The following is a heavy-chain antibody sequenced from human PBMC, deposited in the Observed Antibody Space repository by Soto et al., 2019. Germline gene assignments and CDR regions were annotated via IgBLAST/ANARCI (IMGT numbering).Heavy chain of an antibody. V-gene: IGHV1-69*02. CDR3: ARVLMVRGVTNYYYYMDV. Sequence: SVKVSCKASGGTFSSYTISWVRQAPGQGLEWMGRIIPILGIANYAQKFQGRVTITADKSTSTAYMELSSLRSEDTAVYYCARVLMVRGVTNYYYYMDVWGKGTTVTVSS. J-gene: IGHJ6*03. CDR1: GGTFSSYT. CDR2: IIPILGIA. D-gene: IGHD3-10*01.